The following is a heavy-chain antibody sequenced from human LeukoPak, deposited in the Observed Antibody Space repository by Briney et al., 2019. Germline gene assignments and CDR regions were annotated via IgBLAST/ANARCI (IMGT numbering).Heavy chain of an antibody. D-gene: IGHD1-26*01. V-gene: IGHV1-8*01. CDR2: MNPNSGNT. CDR1: GYTFTTYD. J-gene: IGHJ3*02. Sequence: ASVKVSCEASGYTFTTYDINWVRQAAGQGLEWMGWMNPNSGNTGNAQKFQGRVTMTRNTSISTAYMELTSLTSEDTAVYYCARDHVVRYWEGAFDIWGQGTMVTVSS. CDR3: ARDHVVRYWEGAFDI.